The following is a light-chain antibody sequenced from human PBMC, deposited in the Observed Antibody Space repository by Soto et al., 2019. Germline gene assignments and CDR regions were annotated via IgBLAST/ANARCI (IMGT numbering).Light chain of an antibody. CDR3: QQTSSMPLT. J-gene: IGKJ3*01. CDR2: AAS. V-gene: IGKV1-39*01. Sequence: DIQMTQSPSSLSASVGDRVTITCRANQSISSYLNWYQQKPKKAPKLLIYAASSLQSGVPSRFSGSGSGTGFTLTISSLQHEDFATYYCQQTSSMPLTFGPGTKVDIK. CDR1: QSISSY.